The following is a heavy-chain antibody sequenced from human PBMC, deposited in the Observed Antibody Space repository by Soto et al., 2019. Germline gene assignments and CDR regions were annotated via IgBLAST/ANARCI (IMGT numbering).Heavy chain of an antibody. CDR2: ISSSSSTI. Sequence: GGSLRLSCAASGLTFTSYSMNWVRQAPGKGLEWVSFISSSSSTIYYADSVKGRFTISRYNAKNSLYLQMNSLRDEDTAVYYCARDRGYTYGFDFWGQGALVTVSS. CDR3: ARDRGYTYGFDF. J-gene: IGHJ4*02. CDR1: GLTFTSYS. D-gene: IGHD5-18*01. V-gene: IGHV3-48*02.